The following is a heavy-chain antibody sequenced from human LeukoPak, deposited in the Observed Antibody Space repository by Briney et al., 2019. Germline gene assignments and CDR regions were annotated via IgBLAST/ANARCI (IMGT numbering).Heavy chain of an antibody. CDR3: ARVDYYDSSGYLRRGFDP. CDR2: INPSVGSA. J-gene: IGHJ5*02. CDR1: GYTFTSHY. D-gene: IGHD3-22*01. Sequence: ASVKVSCKASGYTFTSHYMHWVRRAPGQGLEWMGIINPSVGSASYAQKLQGRVTMTTDTSTSTAYMELRSLRSDDTAVYYCARVDYYDSSGYLRRGFDPWGQGTLVTVSS. V-gene: IGHV1-46*01.